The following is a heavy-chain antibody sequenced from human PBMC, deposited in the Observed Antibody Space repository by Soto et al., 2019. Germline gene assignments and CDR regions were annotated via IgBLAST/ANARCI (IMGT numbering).Heavy chain of an antibody. CDR1: RFTLSRFS. V-gene: IGHV3-30-3*01. D-gene: IGHD1-1*01. Sequence: GGCRRRSCVPSRFTLSRFSIQWALRAPGKGLDWVAVVSHDGSTTYYADSARGRLTISRDISKNTLYLEMNSLRPEDTAVYYCVRDGPNGTNDADYWGQGTPVTVSS. CDR3: VRDGPNGTNDADY. J-gene: IGHJ4*02. CDR2: VSHDGSTT.